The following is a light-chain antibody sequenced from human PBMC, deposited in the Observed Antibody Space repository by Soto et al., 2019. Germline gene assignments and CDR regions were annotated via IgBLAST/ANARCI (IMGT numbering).Light chain of an antibody. CDR1: SSDVGGYNY. V-gene: IGLV2-14*03. CDR3: NSYTTSNTLV. CDR2: NVS. J-gene: IGLJ2*01. Sequence: QSALTQPASVSGSPGQSITISCSGTSSDVGGYNYVSWYQHHPGKAPKLLIYNVSDRPSGVSKRFSGSKSGNTASLIISGLQAEDEADYYCNSYTTSNTLVFGGGTKLTVL.